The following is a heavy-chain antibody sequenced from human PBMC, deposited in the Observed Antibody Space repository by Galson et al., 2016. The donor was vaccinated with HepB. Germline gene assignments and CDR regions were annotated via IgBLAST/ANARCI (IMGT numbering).Heavy chain of an antibody. V-gene: IGHV3-23*01. CDR3: AKDIHYWSFDY. CDR2: IGGDEST. D-gene: IGHD1-1*01. Sequence: SLRLSCAASGFTFSTNAMGWVRQVAGKGPEWVSGIGGDESTHYADSVKGRFTISRDASKNTLYLQMDNLRAEDTAKYYCAKDIHYWSFDYGGQGALVTVSS. J-gene: IGHJ4*02. CDR1: GFTFSTNA.